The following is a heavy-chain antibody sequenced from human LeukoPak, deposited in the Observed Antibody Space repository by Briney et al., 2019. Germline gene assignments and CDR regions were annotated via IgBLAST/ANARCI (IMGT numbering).Heavy chain of an antibody. J-gene: IGHJ6*03. CDR2: IYYSGST. D-gene: IGHD3-22*01. CDR1: GGSISSYY. CDR3: ARDQGSYDSSGYLYYYYMDV. Sequence: PSETLSLTCTASGGSISSYYWSWIRQPPGKGLEWIAYIYYSGSTNYNPSLKSRVTISVDTSKNQFSLKLSSVTAADTAVYYCARDQGSYDSSGYLYYYYMDVWGKGTTVTVSS. V-gene: IGHV4-59*01.